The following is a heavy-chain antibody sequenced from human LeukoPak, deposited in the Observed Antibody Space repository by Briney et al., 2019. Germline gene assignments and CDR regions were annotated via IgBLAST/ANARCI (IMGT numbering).Heavy chain of an antibody. Sequence: SETLSLTCTVSGGSISSYYWSWIRQPPGKGLEWIGYIYYSGSTNYNPFLKSRVTISVDTSKNQFSLKLSSVTAADTAVYYCATRYYGSGSYYNVEGMDVWGQGTTVTVSS. D-gene: IGHD3-10*01. V-gene: IGHV4-59*01. CDR2: IYYSGST. CDR3: ATRYYGSGSYYNVEGMDV. CDR1: GGSISSYY. J-gene: IGHJ6*02.